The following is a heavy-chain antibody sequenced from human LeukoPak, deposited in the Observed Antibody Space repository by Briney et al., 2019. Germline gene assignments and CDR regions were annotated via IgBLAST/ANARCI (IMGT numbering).Heavy chain of an antibody. J-gene: IGHJ3*02. D-gene: IGHD6-19*01. CDR1: GFTFSSYS. Sequence: GGSLRLSCAASGFTFSSYSMNWVRQAPGKGLEWVSYISSISSTIYYADSVKGRFTISRDNAKNSLYLQMNSLRAEDTAVYYCARDYPIAVAGTGAFDIWGQGTMVTVSS. CDR3: ARDYPIAVAGTGAFDI. CDR2: ISSISSTI. V-gene: IGHV3-48*01.